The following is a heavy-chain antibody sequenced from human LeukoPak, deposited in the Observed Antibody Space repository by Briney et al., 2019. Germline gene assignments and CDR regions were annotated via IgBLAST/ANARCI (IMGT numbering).Heavy chain of an antibody. D-gene: IGHD1-26*01. Sequence: SQTLSLTCAISGDSVSSKSASWNWIRQSPSRGLEWLGRTYSRSKWFNDYAVSVKSRVTINPDTSKNQFSLHLSSVAPDDTAVYYCARGTGSLDYWGQGTLVTVSS. V-gene: IGHV6-1*01. CDR3: ARGTGSLDY. J-gene: IGHJ4*02. CDR1: GDSVSSKSAS. CDR2: TYSRSKWFN.